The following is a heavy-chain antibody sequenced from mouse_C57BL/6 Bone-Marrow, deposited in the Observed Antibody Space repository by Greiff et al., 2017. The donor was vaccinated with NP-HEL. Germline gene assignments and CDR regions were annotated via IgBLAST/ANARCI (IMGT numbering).Heavy chain of an antibody. CDR2: ISDGGSYT. CDR1: GFTFSSYA. D-gene: IGHD4-1*01. J-gene: IGHJ3*01. Sequence: EVMLVESGGGLVKPGGSLKLSCAASGFTFSSYAMSWVRQTPEKRLEWVATISDGGSYTYYPDNVKGRFTISRDNAKNNLYLQMSHLKSEDTAMYYCARAWDVEGAWFAYWGQGTLVTVAA. CDR3: ARAWDVEGAWFAY. V-gene: IGHV5-4*03.